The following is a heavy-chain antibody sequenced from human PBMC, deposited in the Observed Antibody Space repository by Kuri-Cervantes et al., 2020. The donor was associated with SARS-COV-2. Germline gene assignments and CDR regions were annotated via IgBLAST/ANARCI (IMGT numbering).Heavy chain of an antibody. J-gene: IGHJ4*02. CDR2: IKQDGSEE. CDR1: GFIFSDYY. CDR3: ATLGGDTAMVEGIVATIVDDY. V-gene: IGHV3-7*01. Sequence: GESLKISCTASGFIFSDYYMTWIRQAPGKGLEWVANIKQDGSEEFYVDSVKGRFTVSRDNAKNSLYLQMNSLRAEDTAVYYCATLGGDTAMVEGIVATIVDDYWGQGTLVTVSS. D-gene: IGHD5-18*01.